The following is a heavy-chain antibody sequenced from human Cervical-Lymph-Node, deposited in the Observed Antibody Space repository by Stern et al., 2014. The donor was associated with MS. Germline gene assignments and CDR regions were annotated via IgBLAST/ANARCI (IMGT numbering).Heavy chain of an antibody. CDR2: IFSNDEK. J-gene: IGHJ4*02. CDR3: ARQPGGYLDY. Sequence: QITLKESGPVLVKPTETLTLTCTVSGFSLSNARMGVSWIRQPPGKALEWLAHIFSNDEKSYNTSLKSRLTISKDTSKNQVVLTMTNMDPVDTATYYCARQPGGYLDYWGQGTLATVSS. CDR1: GFSLSNARMG. V-gene: IGHV2-26*01. D-gene: IGHD1-1*01.